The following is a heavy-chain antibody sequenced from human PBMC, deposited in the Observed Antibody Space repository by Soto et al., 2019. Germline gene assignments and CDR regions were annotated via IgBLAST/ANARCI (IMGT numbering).Heavy chain of an antibody. D-gene: IGHD6-19*01. CDR1: GFTFSSYA. Sequence: PGGSLRLSCAASGFTFSSYAMHWVRQAPGKGLEWVAVISYDGSNKYYADSVKGRFTISRDNSKNTLYLQMNSLRAEDTAVYYCARMGRPMGWWGQGTMVTVSS. V-gene: IGHV3-30-3*01. J-gene: IGHJ3*01. CDR3: ARMGRPMGW. CDR2: ISYDGSNK.